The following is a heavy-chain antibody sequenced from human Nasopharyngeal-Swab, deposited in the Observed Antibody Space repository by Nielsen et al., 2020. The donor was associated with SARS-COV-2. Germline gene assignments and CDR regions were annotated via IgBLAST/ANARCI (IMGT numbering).Heavy chain of an antibody. Sequence: GGSLRLSCAASGFTFSSYGMHWVRQAPGKGLEWVADISYDGSNKYYADSVKGRFTISRDNSKNTLYLQMNSLRAEDTAVYYCARNTYYDFWSGYHYGMDVWGQGTTVTVSS. CDR1: GFTFSSYG. J-gene: IGHJ6*02. V-gene: IGHV3-30*03. CDR3: ARNTYYDFWSGYHYGMDV. D-gene: IGHD3-3*01. CDR2: ISYDGSNK.